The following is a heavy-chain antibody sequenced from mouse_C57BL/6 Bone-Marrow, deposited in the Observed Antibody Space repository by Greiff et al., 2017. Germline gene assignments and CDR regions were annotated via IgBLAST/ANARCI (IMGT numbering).Heavy chain of an antibody. CDR2: IDPENGDT. CDR1: GFNIKDDY. Sequence: VQLQQSGAELVRPGASVKLSCTASGFNIKDDYMHWVKQRPEQGLEWIGWIDPENGDTEYASKFQGKATITADTSSNTAYLQLSSLTSEDTAVYYCTSHYSGLDYWGQGTTLTVSA. V-gene: IGHV14-4*01. D-gene: IGHD1-1*01. CDR3: TSHYSGLDY. J-gene: IGHJ2*01.